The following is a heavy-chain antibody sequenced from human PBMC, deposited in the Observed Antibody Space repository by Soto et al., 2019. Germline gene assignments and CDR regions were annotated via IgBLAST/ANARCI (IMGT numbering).Heavy chain of an antibody. CDR3: ATPDRDFYGLDV. Sequence: EVQLVESGGGLVQPGGSLRLSCEASGFTFRNYDMHWVRQGTGKGLEWVSGISAAGDPDYADSVEGGLTISRENAQNSFVLQMNSRRVVDTAVYYCATPDRDFYGLDVWGQGTTVIVSS. CDR2: ISAAGDP. V-gene: IGHV3-13*05. CDR1: GFTFRNYD. J-gene: IGHJ6*02.